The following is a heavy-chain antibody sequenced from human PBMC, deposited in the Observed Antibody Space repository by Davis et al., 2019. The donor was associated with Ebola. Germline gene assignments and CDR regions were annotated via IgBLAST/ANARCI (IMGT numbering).Heavy chain of an antibody. Sequence: AASVKVSCKASGYTFTSYGISWVRQAPGQGLEWMGWISAYNGNTNYAQKFQGRVTMTRDTSTSTVYMELSSLRSEDTAVYYCARNGGKAARPGGSFDYWGQGTLVTVSS. CDR2: ISAYNGNT. D-gene: IGHD6-6*01. CDR3: ARNGGKAARPGGSFDY. J-gene: IGHJ4*02. CDR1: GYTFTSYG. V-gene: IGHV1-18*01.